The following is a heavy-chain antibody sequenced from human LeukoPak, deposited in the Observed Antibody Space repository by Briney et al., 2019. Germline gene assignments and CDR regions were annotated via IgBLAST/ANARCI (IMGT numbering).Heavy chain of an antibody. D-gene: IGHD1/OR15-1a*01. Sequence: GGSLRLSCAASGFTFSNYAMSWVRQAPGKGLEWVSTSSGNGGSTYYGDSVKGRFTISRDNVKNTLHLQMSSLRAEDTAVYYCARDSNWNNGGFDYWGQGTLVTVSA. J-gene: IGHJ4*02. V-gene: IGHV3-23*01. CDR1: GFTFSNYA. CDR3: ARDSNWNNGGFDY. CDR2: SSGNGGST.